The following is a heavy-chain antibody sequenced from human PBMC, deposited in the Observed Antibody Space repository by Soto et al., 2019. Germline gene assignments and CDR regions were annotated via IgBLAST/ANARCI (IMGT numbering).Heavy chain of an antibody. D-gene: IGHD3-10*01. CDR3: ARGRAYGSGSYQEVY. Sequence: QVHLVESGGGLVKPGGSLRLSCAASGFTFSDYYMTWVRQAPGKGLEWVSYITSSGSTMYYADSVKGRFTISRDNAKNSLSLQMNSLRAEDTAVYYCARGRAYGSGSYQEVYWGQGTLVTVSS. V-gene: IGHV3-11*01. J-gene: IGHJ4*02. CDR2: ITSSGSTM. CDR1: GFTFSDYY.